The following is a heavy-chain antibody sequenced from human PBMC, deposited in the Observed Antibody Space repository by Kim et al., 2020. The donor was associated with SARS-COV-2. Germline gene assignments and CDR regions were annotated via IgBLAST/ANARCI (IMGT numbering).Heavy chain of an antibody. D-gene: IGHD2-21*01. V-gene: IGHV3-15*01. CDR1: GFTFSNAW. CDR3: TTIPGKANHYFDY. J-gene: IGHJ4*02. Sequence: GGSLRLSCAASGFTFSNAWMSWVRQAPGKGLEWVGRIKSKTDGGTTDYAAPVKGRFTISSDDSKNTLYLQMNSLKTEDTAVYYCTTIPGKANHYFDYWGQGTLVTVSS. CDR2: IKSKTDGGTT.